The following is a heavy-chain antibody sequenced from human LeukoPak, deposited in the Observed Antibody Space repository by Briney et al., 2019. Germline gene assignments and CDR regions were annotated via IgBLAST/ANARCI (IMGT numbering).Heavy chain of an antibody. D-gene: IGHD1-26*01. Sequence: PGASLRLSCAASGFTFSSYAMSWVRQAPWKGLEWVSAISGSGGSTYYADSVKGRFTISRDNSKNTLYLQMNSLRAEDTAVYYCAKDVMNSGSWGDYWGQGTLVTVSS. CDR3: AKDVMNSGSWGDY. CDR1: GFTFSSYA. J-gene: IGHJ4*02. CDR2: ISGSGGST. V-gene: IGHV3-23*01.